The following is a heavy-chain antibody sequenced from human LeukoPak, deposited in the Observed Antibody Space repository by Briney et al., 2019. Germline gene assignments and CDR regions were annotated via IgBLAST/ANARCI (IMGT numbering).Heavy chain of an antibody. J-gene: IGHJ4*02. CDR3: ATRPAGSTWYGVFDY. Sequence: SETLSLTCSVSGGSINSHYWSWIRQSPGKGLEGIGYVFNGGSPNYNPSLKRRVTMSLDTSRDQFSLRLSSVTAADTAIYYCATRPAGSTWYGVFDYWSQGTLVTVSS. V-gene: IGHV4-59*11. CDR1: GGSINSHY. CDR2: VFNGGSP. D-gene: IGHD6-13*01.